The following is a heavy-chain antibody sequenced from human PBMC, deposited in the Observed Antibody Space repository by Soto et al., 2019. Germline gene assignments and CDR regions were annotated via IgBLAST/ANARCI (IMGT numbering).Heavy chain of an antibody. D-gene: IGHD1-1*01. V-gene: IGHV4-34*01. CDR3: ARVKFAAGTHAPSGEPTTIDY. CDR2: INHSGST. Sequence: SETLSLTCAVYGGSFSDYFWTWIRQPPGKGLEWIGEINHSGSTNYNPSLKSRVTISVDTSKNQFSLKLSSVTAADTAVYYCARVKFAAGTHAPSGEPTTIDYWGQGTLVTVSS. CDR1: GGSFSDYF. J-gene: IGHJ4*02.